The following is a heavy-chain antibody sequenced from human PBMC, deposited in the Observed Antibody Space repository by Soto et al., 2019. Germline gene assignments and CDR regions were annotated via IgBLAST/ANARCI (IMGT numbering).Heavy chain of an antibody. CDR2: INHSGST. V-gene: IGHV4-34*01. D-gene: IGHD3-9*01. CDR3: ARKGFVLRYFDWTINVPETNWFDP. J-gene: IGHJ5*02. Sequence: SETLSLTCAVYDGSFSGYYWSWIRQPPGKGLEWIGEINHSGSTNYNPSLKSRVTISVDTSKNQFSLKLSSVTAADTAVYYCARKGFVLRYFDWTINVPETNWFDPWGKGSLVTVSS. CDR1: DGSFSGYY.